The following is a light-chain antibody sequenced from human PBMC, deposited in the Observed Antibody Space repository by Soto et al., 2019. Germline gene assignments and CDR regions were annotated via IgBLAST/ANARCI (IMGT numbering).Light chain of an antibody. CDR3: QQYSSYFRT. Sequence: DIQMTQYPSTRSSSLGDRVTITWRASQSIGTWLAWYQQKPGEAPNPLIYDASSLQSGVPSRFSGSGSGTEFTLTISSLKTDDFATYYCQQYSSYFRTFGQGTKVDIK. CDR2: DAS. J-gene: IGKJ1*01. V-gene: IGKV1-5*01. CDR1: QSIGTW.